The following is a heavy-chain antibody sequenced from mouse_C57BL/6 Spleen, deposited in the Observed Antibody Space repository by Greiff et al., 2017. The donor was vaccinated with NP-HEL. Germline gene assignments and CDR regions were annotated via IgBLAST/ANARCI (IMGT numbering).Heavy chain of an antibody. Sequence: QVHVKQSGAELVKPGASVKMSCKASGYTFTSYWITWVKQRPGQGLEWIGDIYPGSGSTNYNEKFKSKATLTVDTSSSTAYMQLSSLTSEDSAVYYCATSTMVTTGAMDYWGQGTSVTVSS. CDR3: ATSTMVTTGAMDY. D-gene: IGHD2-2*01. CDR1: GYTFTSYW. CDR2: IYPGSGST. V-gene: IGHV1-55*01. J-gene: IGHJ4*01.